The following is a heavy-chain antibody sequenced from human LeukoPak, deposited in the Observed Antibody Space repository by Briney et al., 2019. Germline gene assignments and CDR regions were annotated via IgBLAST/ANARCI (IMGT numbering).Heavy chain of an antibody. J-gene: IGHJ2*01. V-gene: IGHV4-59*08. CDR2: IYYSGST. Sequence: PSETLSLTCTVSGGSISSYYWSWIRQHPGKGLEWMGYIYYSGSTYYNPSLKSRVTISVDTSKNQFSLKLSSVTAADTAVYYCARHYIPRRHDYGDYGTSSYWYFDLWGRGTLVTVSS. CDR3: ARHYIPRRHDYGDYGTSSYWYFDL. CDR1: GGSISSYY. D-gene: IGHD4-17*01.